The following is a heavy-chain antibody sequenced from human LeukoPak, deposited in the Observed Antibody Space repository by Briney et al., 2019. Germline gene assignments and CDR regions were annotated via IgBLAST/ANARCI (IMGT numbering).Heavy chain of an antibody. V-gene: IGHV1-46*01. CDR1: GYTFTSYY. D-gene: IGHD1-26*01. CDR3: ARDARRRGELPRETCFGP. Sequence: ASVKVSCKASGYTFTSYYMHWVRQAPGQGLEWMGIINPSGGSTSYAQKFQGRVTMTRDMSTGTVYMELSSLRSEDTAVYYCARDARRRGELPRETCFGPWGQGTLVTVSS. CDR2: INPSGGST. J-gene: IGHJ5*02.